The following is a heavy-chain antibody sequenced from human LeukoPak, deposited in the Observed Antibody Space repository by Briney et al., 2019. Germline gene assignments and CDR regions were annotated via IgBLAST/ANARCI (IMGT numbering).Heavy chain of an antibody. V-gene: IGHV3-30*04. Sequence: GGSLRLSCAASGFTFSGSAMHWVRQAPGKGLEWVAVISYDGSNKYYADSVKGRFTISRDYSKNTLYLQMNSLRAEDTAVYYCARGYDSTGYSLDYYHGMDVWGQGTTVTVSS. CDR3: ARGYDSTGYSLDYYHGMDV. CDR1: GFTFSGSA. D-gene: IGHD3-22*01. CDR2: ISYDGSNK. J-gene: IGHJ6*02.